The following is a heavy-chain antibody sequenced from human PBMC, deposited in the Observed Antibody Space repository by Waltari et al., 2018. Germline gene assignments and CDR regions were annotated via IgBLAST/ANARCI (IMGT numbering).Heavy chain of an antibody. CDR3: TTDLPYYYDSSGYLGPFDY. CDR2: IKSKTDGGTT. V-gene: IGHV3-15*01. CDR1: GFTFSNAW. Sequence: EVQLVESGGGLVKPGGSLRLSCAASGFTFSNAWMSWVRQAPGKGLAGVGRIKSKTDGGTTDYAAPVKGRFTISRDDSKNTLYLQMNSLKTEDTAVYYCTTDLPYYYDSSGYLGPFDYWGQGTLVTVSS. D-gene: IGHD3-22*01. J-gene: IGHJ4*02.